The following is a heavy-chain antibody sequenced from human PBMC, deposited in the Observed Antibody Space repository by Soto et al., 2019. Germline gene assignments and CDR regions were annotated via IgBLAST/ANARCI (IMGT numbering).Heavy chain of an antibody. CDR1: GGSLTNYV. J-gene: IGHJ4*02. CDR2: IIPLSGTT. D-gene: IGHD1-26*01. V-gene: IGHV1-69*13. CDR3: ATEGFSGSYLSN. Sequence: SVKVSCKASGGSLTNYVIKWVRQAPGQGLEWVGGIIPLSGTTNYAQKFQGRVTITADVSTSTACMELSSLRSEDTAVYYCATEGFSGSYLSNWGQGIQVTVSS.